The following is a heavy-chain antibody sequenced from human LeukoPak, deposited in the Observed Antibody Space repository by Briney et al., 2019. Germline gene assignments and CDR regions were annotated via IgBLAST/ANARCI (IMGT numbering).Heavy chain of an antibody. D-gene: IGHD1-1*01. CDR2: IKQDGREK. J-gene: IGHJ4*02. Sequence: PGGSLRLSCAASGFTFSNNWMSWVRQAPGKGLEWVANIKQDGREKYYVDSVKGRFTISGDSARNSVFLQMNSLRVEDTAVYYCARDAWKDRYFGSWGQGTLVTVSS. V-gene: IGHV3-7*01. CDR1: GFTFSNNW. CDR3: ARDAWKDRYFGS.